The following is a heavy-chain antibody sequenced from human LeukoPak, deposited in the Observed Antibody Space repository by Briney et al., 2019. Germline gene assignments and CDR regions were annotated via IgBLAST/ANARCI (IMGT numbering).Heavy chain of an antibody. V-gene: IGHV3-7*01. CDR3: EKNPQYGGNSFFDC. Sequence: GVSLCLSCAASGFTISNYWMSWVRQAAGEGLEWVANIERGGSERHYEDSEKGLFTISRDNAKHSLYLQINSLGADDTAVYYWEKNPQYGGNSFFDCWGKGTTVTVSS. D-gene: IGHD4-23*01. J-gene: IGHJ6*04. CDR2: IERGGSER. CDR1: GFTISNYW.